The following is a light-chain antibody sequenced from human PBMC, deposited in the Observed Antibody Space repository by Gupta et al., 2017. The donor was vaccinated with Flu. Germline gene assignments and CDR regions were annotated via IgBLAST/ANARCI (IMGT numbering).Light chain of an antibody. CDR1: SGSVSTSYY. V-gene: IGLV8-61*02. CDR3: VEDMGSFWV. J-gene: IGLJ3*02. CDR2: STN. Sequence: QPVPTQEPAFSVSPGGTATRTCGFSSGSVSTSYYHSWYPHTPDQAPRTLIYSTNTRASGVPDFFSGSVSGTKAAPTVPGAQAEAEYYYYFVEDMGSFWVFGGGTKLTVL.